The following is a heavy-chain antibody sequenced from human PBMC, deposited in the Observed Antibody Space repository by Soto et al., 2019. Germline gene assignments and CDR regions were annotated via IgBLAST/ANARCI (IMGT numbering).Heavy chain of an antibody. CDR2: IGPSSGNT. J-gene: IGHJ4*02. Sequence: ASVKVSCKASGYTFTSYTVSWVRQAPGQGLEWVGWIGPSSGNTDSARNLQGRVTMTTDTSTSTAYTELRSLRSDDTAVYYCARDTGNFFDYWRQATLVTVSS. V-gene: IGHV1-18*01. CDR1: GYTFTSYT. CDR3: ARDTGNFFDY.